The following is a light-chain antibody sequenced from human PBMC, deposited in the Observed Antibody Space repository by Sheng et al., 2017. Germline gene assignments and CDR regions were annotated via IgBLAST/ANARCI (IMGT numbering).Light chain of an antibody. CDR1: QHIHGY. Sequence: AIRMTQSQSSFSASTGDRITITCRASQHIHGYLAWYQQKPGKPPKLLIYGASTLQSDVPSRFSGSGFGTDFNLTVSSLQSEDFASYYCHQYFSYPRTFGPGTKLEIQ. J-gene: IGKJ3*01. CDR3: HQYFSYPRT. CDR2: GAS. V-gene: IGKV1-8*01.